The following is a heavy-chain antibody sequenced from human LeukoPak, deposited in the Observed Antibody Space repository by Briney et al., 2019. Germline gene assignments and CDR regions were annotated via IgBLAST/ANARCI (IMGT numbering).Heavy chain of an antibody. J-gene: IGHJ6*02. V-gene: IGHV4-61*01. D-gene: IGHD1-26*01. CDR3: ARGRSNYYGMDV. CDR1: GGSVSNGNYY. Sequence: SETLSLTCTVSGGSVSNGNYYWSWLRQPPGKALEWIGYIYYTGSTSYNPSLEGRVTISVDTSKNQFSVKLNSVTAADTAVYYCARGRSNYYGMDVWGQGTTVTVSS. CDR2: IYYTGST.